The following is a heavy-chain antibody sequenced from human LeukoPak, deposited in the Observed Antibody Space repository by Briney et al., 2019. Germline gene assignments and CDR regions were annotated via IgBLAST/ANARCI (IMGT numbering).Heavy chain of an antibody. Sequence: PSETLSLTCTVSGGSISTYYWGWIRQPPGKGLEWLGYIDYSGSTNYNPSLKSRVTISVDTSKNHFSLRLSSVTAADTATYHCARVGQGCFDLWGRGTLVTVSS. CDR2: IDYSGST. V-gene: IGHV4-59*01. CDR1: GGSISTYY. CDR3: ARVGQGCFDL. J-gene: IGHJ2*01.